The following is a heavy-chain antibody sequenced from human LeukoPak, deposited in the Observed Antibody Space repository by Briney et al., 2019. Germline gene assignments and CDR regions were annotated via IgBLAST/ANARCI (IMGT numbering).Heavy chain of an antibody. D-gene: IGHD2-15*01. J-gene: IGHJ4*02. CDR3: ARKSAYCSGRKCSLDY. Sequence: GSLRLSCAASGFTFSSYEMNWVRQAPGKGLEWLSYISSSSETIFYADSVKGRFTISRDNAKSSLFLQMNSLRADDTAVYYCARKSAYCSGRKCSLDYWGQGTLVTVSS. V-gene: IGHV3-48*03. CDR1: GFTFSSYE. CDR2: ISSSSETI.